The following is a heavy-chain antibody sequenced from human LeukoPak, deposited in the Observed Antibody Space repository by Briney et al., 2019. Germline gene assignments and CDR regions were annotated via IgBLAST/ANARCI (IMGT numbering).Heavy chain of an antibody. D-gene: IGHD4-11*01. CDR1: GGSISSGGYY. Sequence: PSETLSLTCTVSGGSISSGGYYWSWIRQHPGKGLEWIGYIYYSGSTYYNPSLKSRVTISVDTSKNQFSLKLSSVTAADTAVYYCAKVNTVYYYYGMDVWGQGTAVTVSS. V-gene: IGHV4-31*03. CDR3: AKVNTVYYYYGMDV. J-gene: IGHJ6*02. CDR2: IYYSGST.